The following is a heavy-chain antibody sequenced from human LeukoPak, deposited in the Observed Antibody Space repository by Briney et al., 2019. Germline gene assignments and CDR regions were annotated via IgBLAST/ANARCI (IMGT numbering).Heavy chain of an antibody. CDR2: INHSGST. J-gene: IGHJ4*02. CDR3: ARDRGGYDLY. Sequence: PSETLSLTCAVYGGSFSGYYWSWIRQPPGKGLEWIGEINHSGSTNYNPSLKSRVTISVDTSKNQFSLKLSSVTAADTAVYYCARDRGGYDLYWGQGTLVTVSS. CDR1: GGSFSGYY. V-gene: IGHV4-34*01. D-gene: IGHD5-12*01.